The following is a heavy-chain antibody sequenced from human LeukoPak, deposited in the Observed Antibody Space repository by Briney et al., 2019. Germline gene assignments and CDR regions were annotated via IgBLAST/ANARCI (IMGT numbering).Heavy chain of an antibody. CDR1: GFTFSSYG. V-gene: IGHV3-21*01. Sequence: GGSLRLSCAASGFTFSSYGMNWVRQAPGKGLEWVSSISSSSSYIYYADSVKGRFTISRDNAKNSLYLQMNSLRAEDTAVYYCAREAIKRLDYWGQGTLVTVSS. CDR2: ISSSSSYI. CDR3: AREAIKRLDY. D-gene: IGHD6-25*01. J-gene: IGHJ4*02.